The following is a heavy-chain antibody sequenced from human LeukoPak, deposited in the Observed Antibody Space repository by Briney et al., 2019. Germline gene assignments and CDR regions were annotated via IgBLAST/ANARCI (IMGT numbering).Heavy chain of an antibody. V-gene: IGHV1-2*02. CDR2: TNPSNGDT. J-gene: IGHJ6*03. Sequence: ASVTVSCKASGYTFTGYYLHWVRQPPGQGLEWMGWTNPSNGDTNYSPKFKGRVTLTRDTSTTTSYMDLSRLTSDDTAVYFCARGSYDSRGYYSDYHFYIELWGKGTTVTVSS. D-gene: IGHD3-22*01. CDR3: ARGSYDSRGYYSDYHFYIEL. CDR1: GYTFTGYY.